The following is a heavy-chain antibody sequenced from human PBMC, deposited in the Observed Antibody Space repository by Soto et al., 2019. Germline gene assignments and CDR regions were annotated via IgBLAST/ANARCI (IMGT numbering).Heavy chain of an antibody. D-gene: IGHD3-22*01. CDR3: AKVPVGYYYDSSGYPQYYFDY. CDR1: GFTFSSYA. Sequence: LSLTCAASGFTFSSYAMSWVRQAPGKGLEWVSAISGSGGSTYYADSVKGRFTISRDNSKNTLYLQMNSLRAEDTAVYYCAKVPVGYYYDSSGYPQYYFDYWGQGTLVTVSS. CDR2: ISGSGGST. V-gene: IGHV3-23*01. J-gene: IGHJ4*02.